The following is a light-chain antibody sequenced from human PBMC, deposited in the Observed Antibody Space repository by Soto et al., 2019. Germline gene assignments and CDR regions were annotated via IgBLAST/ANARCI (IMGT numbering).Light chain of an antibody. CDR3: QQYNNWPQT. CDR2: GAS. CDR1: QSVVTN. V-gene: IGKV3-15*01. Sequence: EVVMTQSPATLSVSPGERATLSCRASQSVVTNFAWYQQKPGQAPRLLLHGASTRATGVPARISGSGSGTEFTLTISSLQSEDFAVYYCQQYNNWPQTFGQGTKVEIK. J-gene: IGKJ1*01.